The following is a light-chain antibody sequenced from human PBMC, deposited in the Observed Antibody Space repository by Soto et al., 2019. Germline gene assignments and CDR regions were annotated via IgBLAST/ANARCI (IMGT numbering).Light chain of an antibody. V-gene: IGKV1-5*01. CDR1: QSISSW. CDR3: QQYKSYPLT. J-gene: IGKJ4*01. CDR2: DAS. Sequence: PYTLSASVGDRVTITCLASQSISSWLAWYQQKPGKAPKLLIYDASSLESGVPSRFSGSGSGTEFTLTISSLQPDDFATYYCQQYKSYPLTFGGGTKVDIK.